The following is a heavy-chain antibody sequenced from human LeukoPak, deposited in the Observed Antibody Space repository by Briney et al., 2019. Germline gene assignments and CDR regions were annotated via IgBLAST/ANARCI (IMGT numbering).Heavy chain of an antibody. V-gene: IGHV4-59*01. Sequence: SETLSLTCTVSGGSISSYYWSWIREPPGKGQEWIGNMYDSGSTNYNPSLKSRVTISVDTSKNQCSLRLSSVTAADTAVYYCARQSISGSSLSYFDYWGQGTLVNVSS. CDR2: MYDSGST. CDR3: ARQSISGSSLSYFDY. CDR1: GGSISSYY. D-gene: IGHD3-22*01. J-gene: IGHJ4*02.